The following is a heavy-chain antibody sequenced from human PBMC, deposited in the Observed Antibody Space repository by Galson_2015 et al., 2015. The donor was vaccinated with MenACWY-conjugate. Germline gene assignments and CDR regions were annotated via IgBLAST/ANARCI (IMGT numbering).Heavy chain of an antibody. D-gene: IGHD6-19*01. CDR1: GYTFTAYA. J-gene: IGHJ3*02. CDR3: ARRSGWTNDAFDI. V-gene: IGHV1-18*01. Sequence: SVKVSCKASGYTFTAYAINRVRQAPGQGLEWIGWISAYNGNINYAQKFQGRVTMTTDTSTSTAYMELRSLRSDDTAVYYCARRSGWTNDAFDIWGQGTMVTVSS. CDR2: ISAYNGNI.